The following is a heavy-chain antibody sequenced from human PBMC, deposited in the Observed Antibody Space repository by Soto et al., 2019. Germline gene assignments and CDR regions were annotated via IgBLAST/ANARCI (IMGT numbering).Heavy chain of an antibody. CDR1: GGTFSSYT. CDR3: ARDGIRGYSGYDRVFDY. J-gene: IGHJ4*02. D-gene: IGHD5-12*01. V-gene: IGHV1-69*08. Sequence: QVQLVQSGAEVKKPGSSVKVSCKASGGTFSSYTISWVRQAPGQGLEWRGRIIPILGIANYAQKFQGRVTISADKSTSTAYMQLSSLRYEDTPVYYCARDGIRGYSGYDRVFDYWGQGALVTVSS. CDR2: IIPILGIA.